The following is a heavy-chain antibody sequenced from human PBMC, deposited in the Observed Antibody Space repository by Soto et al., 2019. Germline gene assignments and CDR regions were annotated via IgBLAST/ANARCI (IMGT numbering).Heavy chain of an antibody. CDR3: ARAPSGSYPGSDD. D-gene: IGHD1-26*01. CDR2: ITYDGSNQ. J-gene: IGHJ1*01. Sequence: GRSLRLLVEAPSCLFSSDTMHCVRPSPGKGLEWVGVITYDGSNQYYADSVNGRFTISRDNSRNMLFLQMNSLRPDDTSGDYCARAPSGSYPGSDDWGQGTLVTVAS. CDR1: SCLFSSDT. V-gene: IGHV3-30-3*01.